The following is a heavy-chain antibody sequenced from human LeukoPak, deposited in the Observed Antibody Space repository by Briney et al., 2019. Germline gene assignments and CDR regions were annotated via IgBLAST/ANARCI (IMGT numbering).Heavy chain of an antibody. CDR3: ARDVRFFGVVYAFDI. Sequence: GGSLRLSCAASGFTFSSYSMNWVRQAPGKGLEWVSSISSSSSYIYYADSVKGRFTISRDNAKNSLYLQMNSLRAEDTAVYYCARDVRFFGVVYAFDIWGQGTMVTVSS. D-gene: IGHD3-3*01. V-gene: IGHV3-21*01. CDR1: GFTFSSYS. J-gene: IGHJ3*02. CDR2: ISSSSSYI.